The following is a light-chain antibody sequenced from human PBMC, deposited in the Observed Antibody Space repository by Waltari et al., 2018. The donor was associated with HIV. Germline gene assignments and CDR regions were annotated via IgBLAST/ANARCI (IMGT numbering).Light chain of an antibody. CDR1: QSVSSN. J-gene: IGKJ1*01. CDR2: GAS. CDR3: QQYSNWPRK. V-gene: IGKV3-15*01. Sequence: EIVMTQSPATLSVSPGERATLSCRASQSVSSNLAWYQHKPGQAPSLFIYGASTRATGSPARFSGSGSGTDFTLTISSLQSEDFAVYDCQQYSNWPRKFGQGTKVEIK.